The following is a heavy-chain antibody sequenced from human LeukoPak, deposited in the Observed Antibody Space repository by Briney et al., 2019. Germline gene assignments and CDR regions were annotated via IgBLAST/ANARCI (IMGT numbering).Heavy chain of an antibody. Sequence: PSETLSLTCTVSGDSISSYYWSWIRQPPGKGLEWIGYIYYSGSTNYNPSLKSRVTISVDTSKNQFSLKLSSVTAADTAVYYCARESYYDFWSGYSGAFDIWGQGTMVTVSS. D-gene: IGHD3-3*01. V-gene: IGHV4-59*01. J-gene: IGHJ3*02. CDR3: ARESYYDFWSGYSGAFDI. CDR1: GDSISSYY. CDR2: IYYSGST.